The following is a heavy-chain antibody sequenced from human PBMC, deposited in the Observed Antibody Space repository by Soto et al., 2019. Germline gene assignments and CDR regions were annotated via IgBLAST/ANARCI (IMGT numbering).Heavy chain of an antibody. Sequence: SETLSLTCTVSGGSISSGGYYWSWIRQHPGKGLEWIGYIYYSGSTYYNPSLKSRVTISVDTSKNQFSLKLSSVTAADTAGYYCARGMDYGGPRRIDVWGQGTTVTVSS. CDR3: ARGMDYGGPRRIDV. J-gene: IGHJ6*02. V-gene: IGHV4-31*03. D-gene: IGHD4-17*01. CDR1: GGSISSGGYY. CDR2: IYYSGST.